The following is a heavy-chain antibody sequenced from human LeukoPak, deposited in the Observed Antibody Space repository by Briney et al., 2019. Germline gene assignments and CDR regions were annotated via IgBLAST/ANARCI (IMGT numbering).Heavy chain of an antibody. Sequence: RPSETLSLTCAVYGGSFSGYYWSWIRQPPGKGLEWIGEINHSGSTNYNPSLKSRVTISVDTSKNQFSLKLSSVTAADTAVYYCARLFVGATPDGYYFDYWGQGTLVTVSS. D-gene: IGHD1-26*01. V-gene: IGHV4-34*01. CDR1: GGSFSGYY. J-gene: IGHJ4*02. CDR3: ARLFVGATPDGYYFDY. CDR2: INHSGST.